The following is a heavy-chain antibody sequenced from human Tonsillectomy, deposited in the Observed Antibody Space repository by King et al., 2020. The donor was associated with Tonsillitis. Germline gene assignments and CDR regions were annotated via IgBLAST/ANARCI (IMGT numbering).Heavy chain of an antibody. D-gene: IGHD4-17*01. CDR3: AREGSGDYGDYWRH. Sequence: VQLVESGGGLVQPGGSLRLSCAASGFTFSRYWMSWVRQAPGKGLEWVANINQDGSRKWYVDSVRGRFIISRDNASNSLSLQMNGLRVEDTAVYYCAREGSGDYGDYWRHWGQGILVAVPS. J-gene: IGHJ4*02. CDR1: GFTFSRYW. V-gene: IGHV3-7*03. CDR2: INQDGSRK.